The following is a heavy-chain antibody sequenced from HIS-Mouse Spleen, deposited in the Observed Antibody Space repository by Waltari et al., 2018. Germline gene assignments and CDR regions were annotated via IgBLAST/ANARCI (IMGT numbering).Heavy chain of an antibody. D-gene: IGHD6-13*01. Sequence: QLQLQESGPGLVKPSETLSRTCTVPGGSISSSSYDWGWIRQPPGKGREWIGSIYYSGSTYYNPSLKSRVTISVDTSKNQFSLKLSSVTAADTAVYYCAREIPYSSSWYDWYFDLWGRGTLVTVSS. CDR2: IYYSGST. CDR1: GGSISSSSYD. J-gene: IGHJ2*01. CDR3: AREIPYSSSWYDWYFDL. V-gene: IGHV4-39*07.